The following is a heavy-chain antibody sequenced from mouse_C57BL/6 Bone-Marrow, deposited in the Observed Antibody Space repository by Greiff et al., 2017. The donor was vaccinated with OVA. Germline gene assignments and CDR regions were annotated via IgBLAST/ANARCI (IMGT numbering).Heavy chain of an antibody. J-gene: IGHJ1*03. V-gene: IGHV14-3*01. CDR2: IDPANGNT. CDR1: GFNIKNTY. CDR3: ASLLWLPYWYFDV. D-gene: IGHD2-2*01. Sequence: EVKLVESVAELVRPGASVKLSCTASGFNIKNTYMHWVKQRPEQGLEWIGRIDPANGNTKYAPKFQGKATITADTSSNTAYLQLSSLTSEDTAIYYCASLLWLPYWYFDVWGTGTTVTVSS.